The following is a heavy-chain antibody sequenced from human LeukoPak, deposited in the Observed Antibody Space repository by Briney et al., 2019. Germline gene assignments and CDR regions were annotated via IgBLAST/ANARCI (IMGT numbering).Heavy chain of an antibody. CDR3: ANAGDFELFDY. D-gene: IGHD4-17*01. CDR1: GFTFSSYG. Sequence: PGGSLRLSCAASGFTFSSYGMHWVRKAPGKGLEWLAFIMYDGSNKYYADSVKGRFTSSRENSKTTLYLHINTLRAEETAVYSWANAGDFELFDYWGQGTLVTVSS. CDR2: IMYDGSNK. J-gene: IGHJ4*02. V-gene: IGHV3-30*02.